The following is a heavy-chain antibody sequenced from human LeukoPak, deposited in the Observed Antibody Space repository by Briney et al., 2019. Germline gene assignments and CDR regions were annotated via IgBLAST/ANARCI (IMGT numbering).Heavy chain of an antibody. Sequence: SQTLSLTCTVSGVSISSITYYWSWIRQPAGKGLEWIGRFYTSGSTNYNPSLKSRVTISVDTSKNQFSLKLSSVTAADTAVYYCARRKVAGRWENWFDPWGQGTLVTVSS. CDR2: FYTSGST. D-gene: IGHD6-19*01. V-gene: IGHV4-61*02. CDR1: GVSISSITYY. CDR3: ARRKVAGRWENWFDP. J-gene: IGHJ5*02.